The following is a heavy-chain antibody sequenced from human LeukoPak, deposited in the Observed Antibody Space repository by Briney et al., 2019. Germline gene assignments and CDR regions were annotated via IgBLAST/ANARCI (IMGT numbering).Heavy chain of an antibody. J-gene: IGHJ4*02. Sequence: GGSLRLSCAASGVTFSSYGSYSMNWVRQAPGKGLEWVSSISVRSSHIYYVDSVKGRFTISRDNAKNSLYLQMNSLRAEDTAVYCCARGYDSSGYYPGALDYWGQGTLVTVSS. CDR2: ISVRSSHI. D-gene: IGHD3-22*01. CDR1: GVTFSSYGSYS. CDR3: ARGYDSSGYYPGALDY. V-gene: IGHV3-21*01.